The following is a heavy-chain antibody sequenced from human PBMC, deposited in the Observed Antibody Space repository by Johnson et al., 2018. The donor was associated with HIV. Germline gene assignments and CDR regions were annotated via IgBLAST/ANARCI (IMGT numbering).Heavy chain of an antibody. Sequence: VESGGGVVQPGTSMRLSCVVSGLNFSDYSMHWIRQAPGKGLEWVSVIYRAGSTYSADSVKDRFTISRDISKNTIYLQMNSLRAEDTAMYYCARDGTETGPDDAFDIWGQGTMVTVSS. CDR2: IYRAGST. V-gene: IGHV3-66*01. CDR3: ARDGTETGPDDAFDI. CDR1: GLNFSDYS. D-gene: IGHD1-1*01. J-gene: IGHJ3*02.